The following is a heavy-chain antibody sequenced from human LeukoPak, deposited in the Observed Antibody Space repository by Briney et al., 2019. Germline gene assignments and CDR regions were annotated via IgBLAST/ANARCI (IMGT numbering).Heavy chain of an antibody. J-gene: IGHJ5*02. V-gene: IGHV4-34*01. D-gene: IGHD6-13*01. Sequence: PSETLSLTCAVYGGSFSGYYWSWIRQPPGKGLEWIGEINHSGSTNYNPSLKSRVTISVDTSKNQFSLKLSSVTAADTAVYYCARGRYSSSWYNHNWFDPWGQGTLVTVSS. CDR3: ARGRYSSSWYNHNWFDP. CDR2: INHSGST. CDR1: GGSFSGYY.